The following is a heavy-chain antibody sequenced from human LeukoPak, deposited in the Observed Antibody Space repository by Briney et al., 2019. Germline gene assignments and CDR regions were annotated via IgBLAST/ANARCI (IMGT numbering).Heavy chain of an antibody. CDR3: VWNAYDAFDI. CDR2: IYTTGST. D-gene: IGHD1-1*01. CDR1: GGSISSGSYY. J-gene: IGHJ3*02. Sequence: SETLSLTCTVSGGSISSGSYYWSWIRQPAGKGLEWIGRIYTTGSTNYNPSLKSRVTISVDTSQNQFSLKLSSVTAADTAVYYCVWNAYDAFDIWGQGTMVTVSS. V-gene: IGHV4-61*02.